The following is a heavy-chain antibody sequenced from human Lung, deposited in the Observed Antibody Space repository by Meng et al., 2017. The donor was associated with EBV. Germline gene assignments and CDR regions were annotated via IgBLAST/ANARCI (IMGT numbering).Heavy chain of an antibody. Sequence: GQCGSEVKKPGASVTVSCTASGYTFTNYYMHWVRQAPGQGLEWMGIINTSVGYTSHAQKFQGRVTMTRDTSTSTVHMEVSSLRSADTAVYYCARDGIMSTIDAFDLWGQGTLVTVSS. CDR3: ARDGIMSTIDAFDL. V-gene: IGHV1-46*01. D-gene: IGHD5/OR15-5a*01. J-gene: IGHJ3*01. CDR2: INTSVGYT. CDR1: GYTFTNYY.